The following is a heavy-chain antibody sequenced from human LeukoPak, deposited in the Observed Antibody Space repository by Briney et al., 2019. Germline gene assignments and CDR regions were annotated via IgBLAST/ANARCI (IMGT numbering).Heavy chain of an antibody. J-gene: IGHJ6*02. D-gene: IGHD4-17*01. Sequence: GGSLRLSCAASGFTFSSYAMSWVRQVPGKGLEWVSVIYSGGSTYYADSVKGRFTISRDNSKNTLYLQMNSLRAEDTAVYYCARDQRMTTVTISAYYYGMDVWGQGTTVTVSS. V-gene: IGHV3-66*01. CDR3: ARDQRMTTVTISAYYYGMDV. CDR1: GFTFSSYA. CDR2: IYSGGST.